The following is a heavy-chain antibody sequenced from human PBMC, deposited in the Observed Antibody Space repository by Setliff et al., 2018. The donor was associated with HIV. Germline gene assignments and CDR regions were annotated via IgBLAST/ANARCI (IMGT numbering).Heavy chain of an antibody. V-gene: IGHV4-38-2*02. CDR3: ARVQTGIAAAGKENYFDY. J-gene: IGHJ4*02. CDR2: IYHSGST. Sequence: PSETLSLTCTVSGYSISSGYYWGWIRQPPGKGLEWIGSIYHSGSTYYNPSLKSRGTISVDTSKNQFSLKLSSVTAADTAVYHCARVQTGIAAAGKENYFDYWGQGTLVTVSS. D-gene: IGHD6-13*01. CDR1: GYSISSGYY.